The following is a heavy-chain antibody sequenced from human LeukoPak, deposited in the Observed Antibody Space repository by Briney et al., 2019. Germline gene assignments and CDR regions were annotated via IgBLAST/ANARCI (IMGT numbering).Heavy chain of an antibody. J-gene: IGHJ4*02. CDR2: ISVSGGST. CDR1: GFTFSHFA. CDR3: ARAIKYGSGSYWFDY. D-gene: IGHD3-10*01. V-gene: IGHV3-23*01. Sequence: GTSLRLSCEASGFTFSHFAMTWVRQAPGKGLEWVSIISVSGGSTYADSVKGRFTISRDNSKNTLYLQMNSLRAEDTAIYYCARAIKYGSGSYWFDYWGQGTLVTVSS.